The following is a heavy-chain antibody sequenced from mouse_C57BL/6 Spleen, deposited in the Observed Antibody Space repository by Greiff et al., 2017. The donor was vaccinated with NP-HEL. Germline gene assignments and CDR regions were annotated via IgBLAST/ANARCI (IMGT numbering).Heavy chain of an antibody. Sequence: QVQLKQSGAELVRPGASVTLSCKASGYTFTDYEMHWVKQTPVHGLEWIGAIDPETGGTAYNQKFKGKAILTADKSSSTAYMELRSLTSEDSAVYYCTRGDGYFDYWGQGTTLTVSS. CDR3: TRGDGYFDY. V-gene: IGHV1-15*01. CDR1: GYTFTDYE. J-gene: IGHJ2*01. D-gene: IGHD2-3*01. CDR2: IDPETGGT.